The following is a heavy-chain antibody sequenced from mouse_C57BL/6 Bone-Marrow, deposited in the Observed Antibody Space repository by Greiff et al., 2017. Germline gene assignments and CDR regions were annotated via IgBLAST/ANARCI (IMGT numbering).Heavy chain of an antibody. CDR1: GFPFSDYG. CDR2: ISNLAYSI. V-gene: IGHV5-15*01. D-gene: IGHD1-1*01. Sequence: EVKLMESGGGLVQPGGSLKLSCAASGFPFSDYGMAWVRQAPRKGPGWVAFISNLAYSIYYADTVTGRFTISRENAKNTLYLEMSSLRSEDTAMYYCARQGFYYGSPYAMDYWGQGTSVTVSS. CDR3: ARQGFYYGSPYAMDY. J-gene: IGHJ4*01.